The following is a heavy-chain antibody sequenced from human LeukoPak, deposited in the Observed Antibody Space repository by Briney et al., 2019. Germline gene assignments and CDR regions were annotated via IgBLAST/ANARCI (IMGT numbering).Heavy chain of an antibody. CDR1: GYTLTSYD. CDR3: ALRGAYYYGMDV. Sequence: ASVKVSCKASGYTLTSYDINWVRQATGQGLEWMGWMNPNSGNTGYAQKFQGRVTMTRNTSISTAYMELSSLRPEDTAVYYCALRGAYYYGMDVWGQGTTVTVSS. J-gene: IGHJ6*02. CDR2: MNPNSGNT. D-gene: IGHD3-10*01. V-gene: IGHV1-8*01.